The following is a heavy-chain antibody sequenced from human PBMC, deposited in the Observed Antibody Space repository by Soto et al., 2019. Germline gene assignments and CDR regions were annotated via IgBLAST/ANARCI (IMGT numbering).Heavy chain of an antibody. J-gene: IGHJ6*02. V-gene: IGHV1-3*01. CDR1: GYTFTSYA. CDR3: ARVAPHLAAPLWCGDYYGMGV. D-gene: IGHD3-10*01. CDR2: INAGNGNT. Sequence: ASVKVSCKASGYTFTSYAMHWVRQAPGQRLEWMGWINAGNGNTKYSQKFQGRVTITRDTSASTAYMELSSLRSEDTAVYYCARVAPHLAAPLWCGDYYGMGVWGQGTTV.